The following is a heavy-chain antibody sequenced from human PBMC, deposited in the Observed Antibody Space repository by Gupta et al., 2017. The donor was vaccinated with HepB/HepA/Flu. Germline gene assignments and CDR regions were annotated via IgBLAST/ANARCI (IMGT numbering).Heavy chain of an antibody. CDR1: GFTFSSYE. J-gene: IGHJ4*02. Sequence: EVQLVESGGGLVQPGGSLRLSCAASGFTFSSYEMNWVRQAPGKGLEWVSYISSSGSTIYYADSVKGRFTISRDNAKNSLYLQMNSLRAEDTAVYYCARDASYYYDSSGYYFDYWGQGTLVTVSS. D-gene: IGHD3-22*01. CDR2: ISSSGSTI. V-gene: IGHV3-48*03. CDR3: ARDASYYYDSSGYYFDY.